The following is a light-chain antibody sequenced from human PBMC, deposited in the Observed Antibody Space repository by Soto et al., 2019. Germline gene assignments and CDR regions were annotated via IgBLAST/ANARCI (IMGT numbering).Light chain of an antibody. CDR2: TAS. Sequence: DIQMTQSPSTLSASVGDRVTITCRASQSIDDWLAWYQQKPGKAPKLLIYTASSLQTGVPSRFSGSGSGTEFPLPISSLQPDDFATYYCQQYHRYITFGPGTRLEIK. V-gene: IGKV1-5*03. J-gene: IGKJ5*01. CDR1: QSIDDW. CDR3: QQYHRYIT.